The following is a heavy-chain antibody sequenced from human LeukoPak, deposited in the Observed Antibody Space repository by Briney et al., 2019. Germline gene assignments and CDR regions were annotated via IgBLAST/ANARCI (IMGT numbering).Heavy chain of an antibody. CDR2: ISGSGGST. D-gene: IGHD3-16*02. V-gene: IGHV3-23*01. CDR3: AKVGSYDYVWGSYRLPYYYYYYMDV. CDR1: GFTFSSYG. J-gene: IGHJ6*03. Sequence: PGGSLRLSCAASGFTFSSYGMSWVRQAPGKGLEWVSAISGSGGSTYYADSVKGRFTISRDNSKNTLYLQMNSLRAEDTAVYYCAKVGSYDYVWGSYRLPYYYYYYMDVWGKGTTVTISS.